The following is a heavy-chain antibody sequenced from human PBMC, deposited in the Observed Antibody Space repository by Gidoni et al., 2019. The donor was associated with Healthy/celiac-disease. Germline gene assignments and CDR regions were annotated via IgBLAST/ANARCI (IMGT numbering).Heavy chain of an antibody. Sequence: QVQLVQSGAEVKKPGASVKVSCKASGYTFTSYDSNWVRQATGQGLEWMGWMNPNSGNTGYAQKFQGRVTMTRNTSISTAYMELSSLRSEDTAVYYCARSDTMIVVVITQYYYGMDVWGQGTTVTVSS. CDR3: ARSDTMIVVVITQYYYGMDV. CDR2: MNPNSGNT. V-gene: IGHV1-8*01. CDR1: GYTFTSYD. D-gene: IGHD3-22*01. J-gene: IGHJ6*02.